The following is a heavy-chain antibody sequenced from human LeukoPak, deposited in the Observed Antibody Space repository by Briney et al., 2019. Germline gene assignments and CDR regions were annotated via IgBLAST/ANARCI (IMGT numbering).Heavy chain of an antibody. CDR2: ISSSSSYI. D-gene: IGHD3-10*01. CDR1: GFTLSSYS. J-gene: IGHJ4*02. Sequence: PGGSLRLSCAPSGFTLSSYSMNWVRQAPGKGLEWASSISSSSSYIYYADSLQRRFAISRDNAKNSLYLQMNRKRAEDTAAYYCVCEGESGIFYFDYWGQGTLVTVSS. V-gene: IGHV3-21*01. CDR3: VCEGESGIFYFDY.